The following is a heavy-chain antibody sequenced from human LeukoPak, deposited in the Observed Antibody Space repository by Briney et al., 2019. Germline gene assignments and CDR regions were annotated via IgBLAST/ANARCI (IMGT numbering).Heavy chain of an antibody. CDR1: GFTFSSYS. CDR2: ISSSSSTI. J-gene: IGHJ1*01. Sequence: GGSLRLSCAASGFTFSSYSMNWVRQAPGKGLEWVSYISSSSSTIYYADSVKGRFTISRDNAKNSLYLQMNSLRAEDTAVYYCARDYLGGMAGPQCFQHWGQGTLVTVSS. CDR3: ARDYLGGMAGPQCFQH. V-gene: IGHV3-48*01. D-gene: IGHD6-19*01.